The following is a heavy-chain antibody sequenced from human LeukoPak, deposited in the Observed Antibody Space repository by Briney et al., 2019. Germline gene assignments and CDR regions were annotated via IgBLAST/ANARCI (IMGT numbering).Heavy chain of an antibody. Sequence: GGSLRLSCAASGFTFSRYAVSWVRQAPGKGLEWVSAISGSGGSTYYADSVKGRFTISRDNSKNTLYLQMNSLRAEDTAVYYCAKDSEDIVVVVAATLPDYFDYWGQGTLVTVSS. D-gene: IGHD2-15*01. CDR3: AKDSEDIVVVVAATLPDYFDY. CDR2: ISGSGGST. CDR1: GFTFSRYA. J-gene: IGHJ4*02. V-gene: IGHV3-23*01.